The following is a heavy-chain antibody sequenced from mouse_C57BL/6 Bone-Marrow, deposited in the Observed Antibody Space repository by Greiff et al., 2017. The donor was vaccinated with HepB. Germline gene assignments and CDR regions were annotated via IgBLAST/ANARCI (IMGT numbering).Heavy chain of an antibody. D-gene: IGHD1-1*01. CDR2: IYPGSGNT. CDR1: GYTFTDYY. CDR3: ARDYYYGSSPYWYFDV. J-gene: IGHJ1*03. Sequence: VQLQQSGAELVRPGASVKLSCKASGYTFTDYYINWVKQRPGQGLEWIARIYPGSGNTYYNEKFKGKATLTAEKSSSTAYMQLSSLTSEDSAVYFCARDYYYGSSPYWYFDVWGTGTTVTVSS. V-gene: IGHV1-76*01.